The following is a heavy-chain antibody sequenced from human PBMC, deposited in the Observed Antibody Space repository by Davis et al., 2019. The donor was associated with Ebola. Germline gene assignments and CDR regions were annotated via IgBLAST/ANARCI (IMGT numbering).Heavy chain of an antibody. D-gene: IGHD1-26*01. Sequence: GGSLRLSCAASGFTVSSNYMTWVRQAPGKGLEWVSTIYTAGTTYYADSVKGRFTISRDNSKNTVYLQINSLRAEDTARYYCAKTVAATRDASDVWGQGTMVTVSS. V-gene: IGHV3-53*01. CDR3: AKTVAATRDASDV. CDR2: IYTAGTT. CDR1: GFTVSSNY. J-gene: IGHJ3*01.